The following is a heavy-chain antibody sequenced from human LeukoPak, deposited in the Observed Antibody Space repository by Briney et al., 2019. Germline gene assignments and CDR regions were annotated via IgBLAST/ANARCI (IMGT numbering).Heavy chain of an antibody. J-gene: IGHJ4*02. V-gene: IGHV3-7*01. D-gene: IGHD1-26*01. Sequence: GGSLRLSCAASGFTFSSYAMNWVRQAPGKGLEWVANIKQDGSEEYYVDSVKGRFTISRDNAKNSLYLQMNSLRAEDTAVYYCARDKIVGATQFDYWGQGTLVTVSS. CDR1: GFTFSSYA. CDR3: ARDKIVGATQFDY. CDR2: IKQDGSEE.